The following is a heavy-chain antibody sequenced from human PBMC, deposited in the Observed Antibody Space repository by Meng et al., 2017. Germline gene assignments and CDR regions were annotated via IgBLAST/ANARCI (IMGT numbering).Heavy chain of an antibody. CDR1: GGCISSRTW. D-gene: IGHD1-26*01. V-gene: IGHV4-4*02. CDR2: IYHSGST. Sequence: QVQLQGCGPGLVKPSGDLSLTAAGSGGCISSRTWWSWVRQPPWKGLEWIGEIYHSGSTNYNPSLKSRVTISVDKSKNQFSLKLSSVTAADTAVYYCARDVVGAIIIARGDYWGQGTLVTVSS. J-gene: IGHJ4*02. CDR3: ARDVVGAIIIARGDY.